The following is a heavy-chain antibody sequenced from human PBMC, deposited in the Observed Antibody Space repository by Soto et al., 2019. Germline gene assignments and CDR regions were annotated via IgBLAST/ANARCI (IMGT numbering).Heavy chain of an antibody. CDR2: IYNNGRT. J-gene: IGHJ4*02. V-gene: IGHV4-59*02. D-gene: IGHD3-10*02. Sequence: QVHLQESGPGRVKPSETLSLTCSVSGGSVYDFYWNWLRQTPGKGLEWIGNIYNNGRTNYNPSLKNRVTISIDTSKNQFSLHLSSVTTADTAMYFCARGHGIYVRFDSWGQGTLVPVSS. CDR3: ARGHGIYVRFDS. CDR1: GGSVYDFY.